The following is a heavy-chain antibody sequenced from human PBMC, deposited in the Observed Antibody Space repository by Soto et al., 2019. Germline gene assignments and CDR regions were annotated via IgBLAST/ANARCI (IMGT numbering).Heavy chain of an antibody. Sequence: GASVKVSCKASGYTFTGYYMHWVRQAPGQGLEWMGWINPNSGGTNYAQKFQGRVTITADKSTSTAYMELSSLRSEDTAVYYCARDHGKVAPSWFDPWGQGTLVTVSS. V-gene: IGHV1-2*02. CDR1: GYTFTGYY. J-gene: IGHJ5*02. CDR3: ARDHGKVAPSWFDP. CDR2: INPNSGGT. D-gene: IGHD1-1*01.